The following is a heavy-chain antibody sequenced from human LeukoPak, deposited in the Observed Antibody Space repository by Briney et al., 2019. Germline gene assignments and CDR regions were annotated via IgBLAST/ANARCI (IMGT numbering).Heavy chain of an antibody. D-gene: IGHD2/OR15-2a*01. Sequence: PGGSLRLSCSVSGFSINDFGMSWVRQAPGKGLEWVCDIRGGNTYYINSVKGRFTIPTDNARSTLYLEMNSLRADDTAVYFCAKAESGSFFDYWGQGTQVTVSS. J-gene: IGHJ4*02. CDR3: AKAESGSFFDY. V-gene: IGHV3-23*01. CDR1: GFSINDFG. CDR2: IRGGNT.